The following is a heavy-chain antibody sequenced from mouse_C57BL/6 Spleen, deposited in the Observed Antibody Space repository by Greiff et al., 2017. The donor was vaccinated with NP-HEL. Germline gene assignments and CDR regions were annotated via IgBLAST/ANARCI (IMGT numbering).Heavy chain of an antibody. Sequence: VKLMESGAELVKPGASVKLSCKASGYTFTSYWMHWVKQRPGQGLEWIGMIHPNSGSTNYNEKFKSKATLTVDKSSSTAYMQLSSLTSEDSAVYYCARSLYSNYWYFDVWGTGTTVTVSS. J-gene: IGHJ1*03. D-gene: IGHD2-5*01. CDR2: IHPNSGST. CDR3: ARSLYSNYWYFDV. CDR1: GYTFTSYW. V-gene: IGHV1-64*01.